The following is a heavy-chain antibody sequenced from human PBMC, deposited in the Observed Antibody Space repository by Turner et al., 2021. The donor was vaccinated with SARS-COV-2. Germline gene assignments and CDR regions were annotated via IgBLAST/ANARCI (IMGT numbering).Heavy chain of an antibody. CDR1: GGSISNSNYH. Sequence: QLQLQESGPGLVKPSETLSLTCTVSGGSISNSNYHWGWIRQPPGKGPEWIGSIYYSGSTYYNTSLKSRVTISVDTSKNQFSLKLSSVTTADTALYYCSRHASIVRGSPFDPWGQGTLVTVSS. V-gene: IGHV4-39*01. J-gene: IGHJ5*02. CDR3: SRHASIVRGSPFDP. D-gene: IGHD3-10*02. CDR2: IYYSGST.